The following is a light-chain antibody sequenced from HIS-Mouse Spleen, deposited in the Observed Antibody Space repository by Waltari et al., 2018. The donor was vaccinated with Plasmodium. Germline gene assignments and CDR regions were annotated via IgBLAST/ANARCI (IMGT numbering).Light chain of an antibody. Sequence: DIQLTQSPSFLSASVGDRVTITCRASHGISSYIAWYQQKPGKAPKLLIYAASTLQSGVPSRFSGSGSGTEFTITISSLQPEDFATYYCQQLNSYPPITFGPGTKVDIK. CDR1: HGISSY. CDR3: QQLNSYPPIT. V-gene: IGKV1-9*01. J-gene: IGKJ3*01. CDR2: AAS.